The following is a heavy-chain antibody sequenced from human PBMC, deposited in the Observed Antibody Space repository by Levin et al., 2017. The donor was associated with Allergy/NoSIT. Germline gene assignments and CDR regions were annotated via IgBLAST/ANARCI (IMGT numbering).Heavy chain of an antibody. CDR2: ISYDGSNK. CDR3: AKGRGSGEYWGNYYGMDV. V-gene: IGHV3-30*18. Sequence: GESLKISCAASGFTFSSYGMHWVRQAPGKGLEWVAVISYDGSNKYYADSVKGRFTISRDNSKNTLYLQMNSLRAEDTAVYYCAKGRGSGEYWGNYYGMDVWGQGTTVTVSS. J-gene: IGHJ6*02. D-gene: IGHD3-10*01. CDR1: GFTFSSYG.